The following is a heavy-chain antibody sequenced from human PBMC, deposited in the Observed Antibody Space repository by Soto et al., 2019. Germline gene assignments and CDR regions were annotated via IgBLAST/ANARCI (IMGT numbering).Heavy chain of an antibody. D-gene: IGHD2-21*02. CDR2: IYWDDDK. Sequence: QITLKESGPTLVKPTQTLTLTCTFSAFSLSTGGVGVGWIRQPPGKALEWLALIYWDDDKRYSPSLRSRLTNTKDTSKNRVVLTMTNMDPVDPATYYCIQSRCGGDCLQSYASYYYYGMDVWGQGTTVTVSS. V-gene: IGHV2-5*02. J-gene: IGHJ6*02. CDR3: IQSRCGGDCLQSYASYYYYGMDV. CDR1: AFSLSTGGVG.